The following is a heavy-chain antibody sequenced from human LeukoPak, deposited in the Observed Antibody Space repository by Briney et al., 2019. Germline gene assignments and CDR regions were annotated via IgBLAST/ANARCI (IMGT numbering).Heavy chain of an antibody. CDR3: AKLGWVASNAFDI. CDR2: TNRSGGGT. J-gene: IGHJ3*02. V-gene: IGHV3-23*01. Sequence: GGSLRLSCAASGLTFSSYGMGWVRQAPGKGPEWVSVTNRSGGGTYYADSVKGRFIISRDNSENTLYLQLNGLRAEDTAVYYCAKLGWVASNAFDIWGHGTMVIVSS. CDR1: GLTFSSYG. D-gene: IGHD2-15*01.